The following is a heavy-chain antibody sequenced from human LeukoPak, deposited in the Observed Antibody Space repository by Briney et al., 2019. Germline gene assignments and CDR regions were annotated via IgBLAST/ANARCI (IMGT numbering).Heavy chain of an antibody. Sequence: SQTLSLTCAISGDSVSSNSAAWDWIRQSPSRGLEWLGRTYYRSKWYYDYAVSVKSRITINADTSKNQFSLQLNSVTPEDTAVYYCARGCSSTSCYTLGLGDYWGQGTLVTVSS. J-gene: IGHJ4*02. V-gene: IGHV6-1*01. D-gene: IGHD2-2*02. CDR1: GDSVSSNSAA. CDR3: ARGCSSTSCYTLGLGDY. CDR2: TYYRSKWYY.